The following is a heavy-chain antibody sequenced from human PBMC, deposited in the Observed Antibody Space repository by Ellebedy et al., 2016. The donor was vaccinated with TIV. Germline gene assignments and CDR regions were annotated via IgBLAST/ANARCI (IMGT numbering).Heavy chain of an antibody. CDR3: AREGDTAMVHGMDV. D-gene: IGHD5-18*01. J-gene: IGHJ6*02. Sequence: GESLKIPCAASGFTFSDYYMSWIRQAQGKGLEWVSYISSSGSTIYYADSVKGRFTISRDNAKNSLYLQMNSLRAEDTAVYYCAREGDTAMVHGMDVWGQGTTVTVSS. CDR1: GFTFSDYY. CDR2: ISSSGSTI. V-gene: IGHV3-11*01.